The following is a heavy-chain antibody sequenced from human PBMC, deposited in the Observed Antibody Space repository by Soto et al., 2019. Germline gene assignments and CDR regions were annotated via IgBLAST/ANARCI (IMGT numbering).Heavy chain of an antibody. D-gene: IGHD6-6*01. CDR2: ISTSIDAT. J-gene: IGHJ4*02. V-gene: IGHV3-23*01. CDR3: AKDRTVAARNFDY. Sequence: QPGGSLRLSCAASGFTFSNYAMGWVRQAPGKGLEWVSSISTSIDATYYADSVKGRFTISRDDSKNTLYLQMNSLRAEDAAVYYCAKDRTVAARNFDYWGQGTLVTVSS. CDR1: GFTFSNYA.